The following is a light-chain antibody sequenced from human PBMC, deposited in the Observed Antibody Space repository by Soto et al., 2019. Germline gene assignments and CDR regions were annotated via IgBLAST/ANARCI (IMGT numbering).Light chain of an antibody. V-gene: IGKV4-1*01. Sequence: DIVMTQSPDSLAVSLGERATINCKSSQSVLYSSNNKNYLAWYQQKPGQPPKLLIYWASTRESGVPDRFSGSGSGTDFTLTISSLQSEDFAIYYCQQYNDWPLTFGQGTKVDIK. CDR1: QSVLYSSNNKNY. J-gene: IGKJ1*01. CDR3: QQYNDWPLT. CDR2: WAS.